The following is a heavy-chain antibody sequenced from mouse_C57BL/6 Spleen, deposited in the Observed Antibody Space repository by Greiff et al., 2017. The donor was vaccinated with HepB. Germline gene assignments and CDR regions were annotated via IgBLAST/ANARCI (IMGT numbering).Heavy chain of an antibody. Sequence: EVNVVESEGGLVQPGSSMKLSCTASGFTFSDYYMAWVRQVPEKGLEWVANINYDDSSTYYLDSLKSRFIISRDNAKNILYLQMSSLKSEDTATYYCARRGRGYAMDYWGQGTSVTVSS. D-gene: IGHD1-1*01. J-gene: IGHJ4*01. CDR1: GFTFSDYY. CDR2: INYDDSST. V-gene: IGHV5-16*02. CDR3: ARRGRGYAMDY.